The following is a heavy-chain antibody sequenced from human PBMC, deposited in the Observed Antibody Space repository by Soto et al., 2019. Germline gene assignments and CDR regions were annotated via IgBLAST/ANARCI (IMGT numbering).Heavy chain of an antibody. CDR2: ISGSGDST. CDR3: AKDPSSSWHPDYYYYMDV. J-gene: IGHJ6*03. Sequence: EVQLLESGGGLVQPGGSLRLSCAASGFTFSSYAMSWVRQTPGKGLEWVSAISGSGDSTYYADSVKGRFTISRDNSKNTLYLQMNSLRAEDTAVYYCAKDPSSSWHPDYYYYMDVWGKGTTVTVSS. V-gene: IGHV3-23*01. D-gene: IGHD6-13*01. CDR1: GFTFSSYA.